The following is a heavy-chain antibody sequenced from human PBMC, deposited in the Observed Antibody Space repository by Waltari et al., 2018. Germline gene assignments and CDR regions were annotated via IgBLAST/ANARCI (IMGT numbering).Heavy chain of an antibody. Sequence: QVQLQESGPGLVKPSETLSLTCAVSGYSISSGYYWGWIRQPPGQGLAWIGGIYHSGSTYYNPSLKSRVTISVDTSKNQFSLKLSSVTAADTAVYYCARDPLPYYDFWSGYYNYYYYYGMDVWGQGTTVTVSS. V-gene: IGHV4-38-2*02. CDR2: IYHSGST. CDR3: ARDPLPYYDFWSGYYNYYYYYGMDV. J-gene: IGHJ6*02. D-gene: IGHD3-3*01. CDR1: GYSISSGYY.